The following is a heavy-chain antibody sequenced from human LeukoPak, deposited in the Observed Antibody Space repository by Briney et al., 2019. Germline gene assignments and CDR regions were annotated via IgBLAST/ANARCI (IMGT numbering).Heavy chain of an antibody. CDR1: GFTFSSYA. Sequence: GGSLRLSCAASGFTFSSYAMSWVRQAPGKGLEWVSAISGSGGSTYYADSVKGRFTISRDNSKNTLYLQMNSLRAEDTAVYCCAKFNDFWSGYSYWGQGTLVTVSS. J-gene: IGHJ4*02. CDR3: AKFNDFWSGYSY. D-gene: IGHD3-3*01. CDR2: ISGSGGST. V-gene: IGHV3-23*01.